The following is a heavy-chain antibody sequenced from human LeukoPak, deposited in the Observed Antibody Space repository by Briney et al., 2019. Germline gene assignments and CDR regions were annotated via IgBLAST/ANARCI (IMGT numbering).Heavy chain of an antibody. J-gene: IGHJ4*02. CDR1: GFTFDDYG. D-gene: IGHD3-9*01. CDR3: AREDYDILTGYSGITY. Sequence: PGGSLRLSCAVSGFTFDDYGMSWVRQAPGKGLEWVSGINWNGGSTGYADSVKGRFTISRDNAKNSLYLQMNSLRAEDTALYYCAREDYDILTGYSGITYWGQGTLVTVSS. CDR2: INWNGGST. V-gene: IGHV3-20*04.